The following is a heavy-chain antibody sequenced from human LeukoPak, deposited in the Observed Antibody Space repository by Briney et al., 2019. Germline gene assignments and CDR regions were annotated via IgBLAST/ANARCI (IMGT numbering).Heavy chain of an antibody. J-gene: IGHJ6*02. CDR2: IYYSGST. V-gene: IGHV4-30-4*01. CDR1: GGSTSSGDYY. D-gene: IGHD3-3*01. CDR3: ARSGFLRGMDV. Sequence: SQTLSLTCTVSGGSTSSGDYYWSWIRQPPGKGLEWIGYIYYSGSTYYNPSLKSRVTISVDTSKNQFSLKLSSVTAADTAVYYCARSGFLRGMDVWGQGTTVTVSS.